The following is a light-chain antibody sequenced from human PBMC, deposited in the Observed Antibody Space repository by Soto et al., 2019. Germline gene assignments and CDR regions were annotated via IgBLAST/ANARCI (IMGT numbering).Light chain of an antibody. CDR1: CTNLGGYNF. J-gene: IGLJ2*01. CDR2: DVS. V-gene: IGLV2-14*03. CDR3: SSYTTTSTYV. Sequence: QSALTQPASVSGSPGQSITISCTGICTNLGGYNFISWFQLRPDKAPKLIIFDVSSRPSGVSDRFSGSKSGNTASLTISGLQAEDEADYYCSSYTTTSTYVFGGGTKVTVL.